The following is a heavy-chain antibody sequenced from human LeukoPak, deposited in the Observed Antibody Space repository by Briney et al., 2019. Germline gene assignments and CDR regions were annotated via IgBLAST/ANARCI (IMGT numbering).Heavy chain of an antibody. Sequence: PSQTLSLTCAVSGGSISSGSYYWSWIRQPAGKGLEWIGRIYTSGSTNYNPSLKSRVTISVDTSKNQFSLKLSSVTAADTAVYYCAKTPALYAFDIWGQGTMVTVSS. J-gene: IGHJ3*02. CDR2: IYTSGST. CDR1: GGSISSGSYY. V-gene: IGHV4-61*02. D-gene: IGHD4-23*01. CDR3: AKTPALYAFDI.